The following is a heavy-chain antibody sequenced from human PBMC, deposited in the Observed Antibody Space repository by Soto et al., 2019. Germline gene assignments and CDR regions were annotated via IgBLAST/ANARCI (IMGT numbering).Heavy chain of an antibody. CDR1: GGSISSYY. V-gene: IGHV4-59*01. CDR3: ARIFSSSWSRYYYYGMDV. Sequence: QVQLQESGPGLVKPSETLSLTCTVSGGSISSYYWSWIRQPPGKGLEWIGYIYYSGSTNYNPSLKSRVTISVDXXKXQXXLKLSSVTAADTAVYYCARIFSSSWSRYYYYGMDVWGQGTTVTVSS. J-gene: IGHJ6*02. CDR2: IYYSGST. D-gene: IGHD6-13*01.